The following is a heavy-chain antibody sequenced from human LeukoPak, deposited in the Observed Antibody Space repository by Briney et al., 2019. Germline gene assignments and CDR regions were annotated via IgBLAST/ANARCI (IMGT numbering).Heavy chain of an antibody. CDR1: GFTFSSYE. J-gene: IGHJ3*02. V-gene: IGHV3-48*03. D-gene: IGHD2-21*02. CDR3: ARDVTSPEAFDI. CDR2: ISTSGSTI. Sequence: GGSLRLSCAASGFTFSSYEMNWVRQAPGKGLEWVSYISTSGSTIYYADSVKGRFTISRDNAKNSLYLQMNSLRAEDTAVYYCARDVTSPEAFDIWGQGTMVTVSS.